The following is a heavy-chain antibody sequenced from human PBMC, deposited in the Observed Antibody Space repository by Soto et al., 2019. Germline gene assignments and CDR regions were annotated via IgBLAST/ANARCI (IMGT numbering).Heavy chain of an antibody. J-gene: IGHJ6*02. CDR3: AKDRCSSPDYYYYYGMDV. CDR2: ISYDGSNK. CDR1: GFTFSSYG. D-gene: IGHD6-13*01. V-gene: IGHV3-30*18. Sequence: PGGSLRLSCAASGFTFSSYGMHWVRQAPGKGLEWVAVISYDGSNKYYADSVKGRFTISRDNSKNTLYLQMNSLRAEDTAVYYCAKDRCSSPDYYYYYGMDVWGQGTTVTVSS.